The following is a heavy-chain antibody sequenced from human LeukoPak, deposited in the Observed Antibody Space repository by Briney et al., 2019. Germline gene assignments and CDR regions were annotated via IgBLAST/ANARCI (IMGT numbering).Heavy chain of an antibody. J-gene: IGHJ4*02. CDR3: ARVGPHGDYLDY. CDR2: IYYSGST. Sequence: SETLSLTCTVSGGSISSGGYYWSWIRQHPGTGLEWIGYIYYSGSTYYNPSLKSRVTISVDTSKNQFSLKLSSVTAADTAVYYCARVGPHGDYLDYWGQGTPVTVSS. V-gene: IGHV4-31*03. D-gene: IGHD4-17*01. CDR1: GGSISSGGYY.